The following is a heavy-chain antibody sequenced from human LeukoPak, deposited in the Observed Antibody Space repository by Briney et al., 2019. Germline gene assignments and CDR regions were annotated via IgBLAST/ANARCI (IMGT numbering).Heavy chain of an antibody. CDR2: IYSSGKT. CDR1: GGSISSGSYY. CDR3: ATGGQWLNWFDP. Sequence: SETLSLTCTVSGGSISSGSYYWSWIRQPAGKGLEWIGRIYSSGKTNYNPSLNSRVTISVDTSKNQFYLKLSSVTAADTAVYYCATGGQWLNWFDPWGQGTLVTVSS. D-gene: IGHD6-19*01. V-gene: IGHV4-61*02. J-gene: IGHJ5*02.